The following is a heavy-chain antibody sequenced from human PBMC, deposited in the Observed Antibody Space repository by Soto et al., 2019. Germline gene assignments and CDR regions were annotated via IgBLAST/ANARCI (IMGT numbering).Heavy chain of an antibody. CDR2: IYYSGNT. V-gene: IGHV4-30-4*01. CDR1: GGSISSGYYY. D-gene: IGHD6-6*01. J-gene: IGHJ6*01. Sequence: SETLSLTCSVSGGSISSGYYYWSWILQPPGKGLEWIVNIYYSGNTYYNPSLKSRLIISIDTSKTQFPLKVGSVTAADTAVYYCARPSLYGMDVWGQGTTVTVS. CDR3: ARPSLYGMDV.